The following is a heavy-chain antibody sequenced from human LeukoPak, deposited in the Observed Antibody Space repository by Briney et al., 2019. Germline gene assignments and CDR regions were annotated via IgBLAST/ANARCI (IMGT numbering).Heavy chain of an antibody. CDR1: GFTFSDHY. CDR2: IDYSGRAL. J-gene: IGHJ4*02. D-gene: IGHD6-6*01. CDR3: TRDPDRSSKVDY. Sequence: PGESLRLSCAASGFTFSDHYMSWIRQAPGKGLEWVSYIDYSGRALYYADSVKGRFTISRDKAKNSLFLQMNSLRAEDTAVYYCTRDPDRSSKVDYWGQGTLVTVSS. V-gene: IGHV3-11*01.